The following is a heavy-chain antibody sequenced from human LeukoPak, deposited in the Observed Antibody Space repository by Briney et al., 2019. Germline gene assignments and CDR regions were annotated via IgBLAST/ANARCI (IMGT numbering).Heavy chain of an antibody. CDR2: VYYSGST. V-gene: IGHV4-39*01. CDR3: ARASFNVVFGNWFDP. J-gene: IGHJ5*02. Sequence: SETLSLTCTVSSGSIGSSSNYWGWIRQAPGEGLEWIGNVYYSGSTFYNPSLKSRVTISVDTSKNQFSLKLRSVTAADTAIYYCARASFNVVFGNWFDPWGQGTLVTVSS. CDR1: SGSIGSSSNY. D-gene: IGHD2-8*01.